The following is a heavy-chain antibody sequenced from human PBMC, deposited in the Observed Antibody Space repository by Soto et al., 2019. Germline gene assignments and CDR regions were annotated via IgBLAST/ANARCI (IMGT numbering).Heavy chain of an antibody. CDR1: GYTFTSYD. V-gene: IGHV1-8*01. Sequence: ASVKVSCKASGYTFTSYDINWVRQATGRGLEWMGWMNPNSGNTGYAQKFQGRVTMTRNTSISTAYMELSSLRSEDTAVYYCARVRVRDYVWGSYRLAPRWFDPWGQGTLVTVSS. CDR3: ARVRVRDYVWGSYRLAPRWFDP. CDR2: MNPNSGNT. J-gene: IGHJ5*02. D-gene: IGHD3-16*02.